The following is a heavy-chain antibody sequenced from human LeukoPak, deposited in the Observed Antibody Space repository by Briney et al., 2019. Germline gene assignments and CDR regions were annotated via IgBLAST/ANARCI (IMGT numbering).Heavy chain of an antibody. Sequence: GGSLRLSCTASGFTFSTHWMTWVRQPPGKGLEWVANIKEDGSVKYYVDSVKGRFTISRDNTKNALYLQMNSLRADDTAVYFCARDSTWQLDYWGQGTLVTVSS. CDR1: GFTFSTHW. CDR2: IKEDGSVK. CDR3: ARDSTWQLDY. J-gene: IGHJ4*02. V-gene: IGHV3-7*03. D-gene: IGHD5-12*01.